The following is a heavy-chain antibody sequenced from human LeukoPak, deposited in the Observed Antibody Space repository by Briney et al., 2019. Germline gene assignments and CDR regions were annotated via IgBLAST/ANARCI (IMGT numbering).Heavy chain of an antibody. Sequence: SVKVSCKASGGTFSSYAISWVRQAPGQGLEWMGGIIPIFGTANYAQKFQGRVTITADESTSTAYMELSSLRSEDTAVYYCARSDSSGYYESHYWGQGTLVTVSS. CDR2: IIPIFGTA. V-gene: IGHV1-69*13. D-gene: IGHD3-22*01. CDR3: ARSDSSGYYESHY. J-gene: IGHJ4*02. CDR1: GGTFSSYA.